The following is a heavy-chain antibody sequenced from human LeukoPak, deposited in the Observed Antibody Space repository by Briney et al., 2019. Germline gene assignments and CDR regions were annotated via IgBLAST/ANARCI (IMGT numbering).Heavy chain of an antibody. CDR2: INHSGST. Sequence: MPSETLSLTCAVYGGSFSGYYWSWIRQPPGKGLEWIGEINHSGSTNYNPSLKSRVTISVDTSKNQFSLKLSSVTAADTAVYYCARIRSSGWYYREYFQHWGQGTLVTVSS. CDR3: ARIRSSGWYYREYFQH. J-gene: IGHJ1*01. CDR1: GGSFSGYY. V-gene: IGHV4-34*01. D-gene: IGHD6-19*01.